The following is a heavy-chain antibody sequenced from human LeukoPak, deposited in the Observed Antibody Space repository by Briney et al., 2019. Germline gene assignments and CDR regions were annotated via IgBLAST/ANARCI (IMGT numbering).Heavy chain of an antibody. CDR3: ARGVGIGPKNRYYGSGSYYKVNYYMDV. J-gene: IGHJ6*03. CDR1: GGSFSGYY. CDR2: VNHSGST. Sequence: PSETLSLTCAVYGGSFSGYYWSWIRQPPGKGLEWIGEVNHSGSTNYNPSLKSRVTISLDTSKNQFSLKLNSVTAADTAVYYCARGVGIGPKNRYYGSGSYYKVNYYMDVWGKGTTVTVSS. V-gene: IGHV4-34*01. D-gene: IGHD3-10*01.